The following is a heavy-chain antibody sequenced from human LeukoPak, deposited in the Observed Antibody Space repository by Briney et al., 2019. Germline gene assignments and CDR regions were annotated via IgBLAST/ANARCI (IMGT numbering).Heavy chain of an antibody. J-gene: IGHJ6*03. CDR1: GFTFSRSD. Sequence: QPGGSLRLSCAASGFTFSRSDMHWVRHGVGKGLEWVSAIGTIGDTYYPGSVKGRFTISRENAKNSLYLQMNSLRAEDTAVYYCARVPYGNYHYYYMDVWGKGTTVTVSS. D-gene: IGHD3-10*01. V-gene: IGHV3-13*01. CDR3: ARVPYGNYHYYYMDV. CDR2: IGTIGDT.